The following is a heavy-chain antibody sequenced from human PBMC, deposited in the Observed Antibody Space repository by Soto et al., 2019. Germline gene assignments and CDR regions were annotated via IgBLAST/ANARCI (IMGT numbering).Heavy chain of an antibody. CDR2: IYHSGST. V-gene: IGHV4-4*02. CDR1: GGSISISNW. Sequence: SETLSLTCAVSGGSISISNWCSCVRQPPGKGLEWIGEIYHSGSTNYNPSLKSRVTISVDKSKNQFSLKLSSVTAADTAVYYCARDTSAGTGDFDYWGQGTLVTVSS. D-gene: IGHD1-1*01. CDR3: ARDTSAGTGDFDY. J-gene: IGHJ4*02.